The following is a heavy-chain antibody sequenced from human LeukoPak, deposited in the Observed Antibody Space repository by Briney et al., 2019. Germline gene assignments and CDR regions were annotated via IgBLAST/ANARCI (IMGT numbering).Heavy chain of an antibody. CDR3: ARVVVPAAIVGYYMDV. Sequence: VKVSCKASGYTFTSYDINWVRQATGQGLEWMGGIIPIFGTANYAQKFQGRVTITADESTSTAYMELSSLRSEDTAVYYCARVVVPAAIVGYYMDVWGKGTTVTVSS. V-gene: IGHV1-69*13. CDR2: IIPIFGTA. D-gene: IGHD2-2*02. J-gene: IGHJ6*03. CDR1: GYTFTSYD.